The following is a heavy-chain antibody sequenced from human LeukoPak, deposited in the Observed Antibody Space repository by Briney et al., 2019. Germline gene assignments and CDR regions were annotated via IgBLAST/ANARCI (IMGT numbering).Heavy chain of an antibody. CDR2: IYPGDSDT. D-gene: IGHD6-19*01. V-gene: IGHV5-51*01. CDR1: GYSFTSYW. CDR3: ARPGADSSGWYTVDY. Sequence: GESLKISCKGSGYSFTSYWIGWVRQMPGKGLEWMGIIYPGDSDTRYSPSFQGQVTISADKSISTAYLQWSSLKASDTAMCYCARPGADSSGWYTVDYWGQGTLVTVSS. J-gene: IGHJ4*02.